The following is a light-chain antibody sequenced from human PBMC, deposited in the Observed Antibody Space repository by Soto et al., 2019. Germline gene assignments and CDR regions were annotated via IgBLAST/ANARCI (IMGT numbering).Light chain of an antibody. CDR1: QSVSSSY. CDR3: QQYAGPSRT. J-gene: IGKJ1*01. V-gene: IGKV3-20*01. Sequence: EIVLTQSPGTLSLSPGEGATLSCRASQSVSSSYLAWYQPKPGQAPTLLIYVASNRAAGIPDRFCGSGSGTDFTLTISRLEAEDFAVYYCQQYAGPSRTFGQGTKVEIK. CDR2: VAS.